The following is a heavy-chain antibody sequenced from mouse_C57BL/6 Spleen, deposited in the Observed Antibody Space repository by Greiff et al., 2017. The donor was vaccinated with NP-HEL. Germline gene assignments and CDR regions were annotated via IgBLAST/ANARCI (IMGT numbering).Heavy chain of an antibody. V-gene: IGHV1-26*01. D-gene: IGHD1-1*01. Sequence: EVQLQQSGPELVKPGASVKISCKASGYTFTDYYMNWVKQSHGKSLEWIGDINPNNGGTSYNQKFKGKATLTVDKSSSTAYMELRSLTSEDSAVYYCARSHYYGSGYESWGQGTTLTVSS. CDR1: GYTFTDYY. CDR2: INPNNGGT. CDR3: ARSHYYGSGYES. J-gene: IGHJ2*01.